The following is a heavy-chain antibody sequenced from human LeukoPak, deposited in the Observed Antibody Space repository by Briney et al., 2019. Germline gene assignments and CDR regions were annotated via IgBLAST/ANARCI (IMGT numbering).Heavy chain of an antibody. J-gene: IGHJ4*01. CDR3: ARGRNGFFDY. CDR1: GFTFSTYW. D-gene: IGHD5-24*01. V-gene: IGHV3-74*01. Sequence: PGGSLRLSCAASGFTFSTYWMHWVRQAPGKGLVWVSQINADSRRTRYADSVKGRLTISRDNAKNTVYLQINSLSAEDTAMYYCARGRNGFFDYWGHGTPVTVSS. CDR2: INADSRRT.